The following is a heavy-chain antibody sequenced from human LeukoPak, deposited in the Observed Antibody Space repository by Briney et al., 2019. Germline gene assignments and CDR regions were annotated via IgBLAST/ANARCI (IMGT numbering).Heavy chain of an antibody. Sequence: GASVKVSCKASGYTFTGYYMHWVRQAPGQRLEWMGWINPNSGGTNYAQKFQGWVTMTRDTSISTAYMELSRLRSDDTAVYYCARGSLDFEKVTTVTLFDYWGQGTLVTVSS. CDR2: INPNSGGT. CDR3: ARGSLDFEKVTTVTLFDY. D-gene: IGHD4-17*01. V-gene: IGHV1-2*04. CDR1: GYTFTGYY. J-gene: IGHJ4*02.